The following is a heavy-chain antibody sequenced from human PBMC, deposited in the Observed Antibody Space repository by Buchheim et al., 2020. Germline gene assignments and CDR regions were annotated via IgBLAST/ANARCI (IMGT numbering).Heavy chain of an antibody. CDR1: GGSISSYY. V-gene: IGHV4-59*01. Sequence: QVQLQESGPGLVKPSETLSLTCTVSGGSISSYYWSWIRQPPGKGLEWIGYIYYSGSTNYNPSLKSRVTISVDTSKNQFSLKLGSGTAADTAGYYWARGGGITIFGGMDVWGQGTT. J-gene: IGHJ6*02. CDR3: ARGGGITIFGGMDV. CDR2: IYYSGST. D-gene: IGHD3-3*01.